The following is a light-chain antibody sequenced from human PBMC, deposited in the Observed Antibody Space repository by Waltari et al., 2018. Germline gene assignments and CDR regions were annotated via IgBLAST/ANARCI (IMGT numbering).Light chain of an antibody. CDR2: WSF. J-gene: IGKJ4*01. CDR1: QSLISTSNNKNF. Sequence: DIVMTQSPESLAVSLGERATINCKSSQSLISTSNNKNFLAWYQVKLWQPPKLLFYWSFTRQSGVPDRFSGSGSGTDFTLTISSLQAEDVAIYYCQQYYTMPVTFGGGTKVEIK. CDR3: QQYYTMPVT. V-gene: IGKV4-1*01.